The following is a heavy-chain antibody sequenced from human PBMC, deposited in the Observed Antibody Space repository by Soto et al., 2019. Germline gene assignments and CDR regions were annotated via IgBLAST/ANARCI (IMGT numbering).Heavy chain of an antibody. CDR3: AKDSWAIFGVPAGEYYAMDV. CDR2: ISGSGGTT. J-gene: IGHJ6*02. Sequence: PGGSLRLSCVASGFTFENYAMSWVRQAPGKGLEWVSAISGSGGTTYYSDSVKGRFTISRDNSKNTVCLQMNDLRVEDAAEYFCAKDSWAIFGVPAGEYYAMDVWGQGTTVTVSS. D-gene: IGHD3-3*01. CDR1: GFTFENYA. V-gene: IGHV3-23*01.